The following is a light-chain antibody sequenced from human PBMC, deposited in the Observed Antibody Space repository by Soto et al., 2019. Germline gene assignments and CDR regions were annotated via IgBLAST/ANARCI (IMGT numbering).Light chain of an antibody. CDR2: LNSDGSL. J-gene: IGLJ3*02. Sequence: QPVLTQSPSASVSLGASVMLTCTLSSGHNSYAIAWYQQQPEKGPRYLMKLNSDGSLSKGDGIPDRFSGSSSGAERYLTISSLQSEDEADYYCQSWGTGNWVFGGGTQLTVL. V-gene: IGLV4-69*01. CDR1: SGHNSYA. CDR3: QSWGTGNWV.